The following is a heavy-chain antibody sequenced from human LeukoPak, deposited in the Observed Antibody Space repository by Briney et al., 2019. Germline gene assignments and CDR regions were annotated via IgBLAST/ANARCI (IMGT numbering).Heavy chain of an antibody. J-gene: IGHJ4*02. CDR3: LTYYYDSSGSHFDY. CDR2: FFPGDSDT. D-gene: IGHD3-22*01. CDR1: GYRFTSYW. Sequence: GESLKISCRGSGYRFTSYWIGWVRQMPGKGLEWMGVFFPGDSDTRYSPSFQGQVTISADKSISTAYLQWSSLKASDTAIYYCLTYYYDSSGSHFDYWGQGTLVTVSS. V-gene: IGHV5-51*01.